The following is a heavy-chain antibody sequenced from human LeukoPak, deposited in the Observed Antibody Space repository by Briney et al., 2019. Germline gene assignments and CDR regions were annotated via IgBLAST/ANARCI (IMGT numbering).Heavy chain of an antibody. CDR3: ARDHGTRRSPYFHY. V-gene: IGHV3-30-3*01. J-gene: IGHJ4*02. Sequence: GGALRLSCAASRFTFSSYAMHWVRQAPGKGLEGVGVISYDGSNKYYADSVKGGVTISRDKSKNTLYLQMSSLRAEGTAVYYCARDHGTRRSPYFHYWARETLVRVPS. CDR2: ISYDGSNK. D-gene: IGHD1-26*01. CDR1: RFTFSSYA.